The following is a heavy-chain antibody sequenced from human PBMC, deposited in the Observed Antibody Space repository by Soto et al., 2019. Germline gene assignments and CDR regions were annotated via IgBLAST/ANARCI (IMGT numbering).Heavy chain of an antibody. D-gene: IGHD1-1*01. J-gene: IGHJ6*02. V-gene: IGHV1-69*04. CDR1: GGTFSSYT. CDR2: IIPILGIA. CDR3: ARERTRNYYYYGMDV. Sequence: SVKVSCKASGGTFSSYTISWVRQAPGQGLEWMGRIIPILGIANYAQKFQGRVTITADKSTSTAYMELSSLRSEDTAVYYCARERTRNYYYYGMDVWGQGTTVTVSS.